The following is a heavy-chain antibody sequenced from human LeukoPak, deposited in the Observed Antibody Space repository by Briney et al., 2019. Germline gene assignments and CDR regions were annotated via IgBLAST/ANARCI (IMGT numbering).Heavy chain of an antibody. J-gene: IGHJ4*02. CDR1: GGSIRSTTYY. CDR3: ARAPHFFDTTGSRYYFDY. D-gene: IGHD3-22*01. Sequence: PSETLSLTCSASGGSIRSTTYYWGWIRQPPGKRLEWIASIYYSGNTYYSPSLMSRVTISVDTSKNQFSLNLRSVTAADTAVYYCARAPHFFDTTGSRYYFDYWGQGALVTVSS. CDR2: IYYSGNT. V-gene: IGHV4-39*07.